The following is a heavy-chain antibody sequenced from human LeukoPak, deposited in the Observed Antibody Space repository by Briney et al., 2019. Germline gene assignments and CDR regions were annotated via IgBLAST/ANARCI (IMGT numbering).Heavy chain of an antibody. V-gene: IGHV1-69*05. J-gene: IGHJ4*02. CDR2: IIPIFGTA. Sequence: ASVKVSCKASGGTFRSYAISWVRQAPGQGLEWMGGIIPIFGTASYAQKFQGRVTITTDESTSTAYMELSSLRSEDTAVYYCARVGSSGYSYGYGYWGQGTLVTVSS. D-gene: IGHD5-18*01. CDR1: GGTFRSYA. CDR3: ARVGSSGYSYGYGY.